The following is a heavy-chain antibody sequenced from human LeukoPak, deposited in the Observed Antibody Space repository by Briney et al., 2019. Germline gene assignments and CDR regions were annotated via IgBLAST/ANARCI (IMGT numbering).Heavy chain of an antibody. CDR2: ISYDGSNK. V-gene: IGHV3-30-3*01. D-gene: IGHD2-15*01. Sequence: GGSLRLSCAASGFTFSSYAMHWVRQAPGKGLEWVAVISYDGSNKYYADSVKGRFTICRDNSKNTLYLQMNSLRAEDTAVYYCARDVNREDIVVVVAATNAFDIWGQGTMVTVSS. CDR3: ARDVNREDIVVVVAATNAFDI. CDR1: GFTFSSYA. J-gene: IGHJ3*02.